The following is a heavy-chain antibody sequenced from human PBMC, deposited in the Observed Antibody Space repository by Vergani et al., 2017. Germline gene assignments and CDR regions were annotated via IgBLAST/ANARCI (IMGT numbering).Heavy chain of an antibody. Sequence: EVQLLDFGGGLVQPGGSLRLSCAASGFTFNTYAMSWVRQPPGKGLEWASGIRASGGSTYYADSVRGRFTSSRENSKNTLYLQMNSLRAEDTAVYFCAKGLGRPVVPGDFDYWGQGTLVTVSS. D-gene: IGHD2-2*01. CDR2: IRASGGST. V-gene: IGHV3-23*01. J-gene: IGHJ4*02. CDR1: GFTFNTYA. CDR3: AKGLGRPVVPGDFDY.